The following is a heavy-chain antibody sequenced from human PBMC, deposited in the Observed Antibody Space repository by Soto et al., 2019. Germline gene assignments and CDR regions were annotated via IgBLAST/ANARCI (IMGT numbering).Heavy chain of an antibody. Sequence: ETLSLTCTVSGGSISSSSYYWGWIRQPPGKGLEWIGSIYYSGSTYYNPSLKSRVTISVDTSKNQFSLKLSSVTAADTAVYYCARLGTDYYGMDVWGQGTTVTVSS. CDR1: GGSISSSSYY. V-gene: IGHV4-39*01. D-gene: IGHD2-8*02. J-gene: IGHJ6*02. CDR3: ARLGTDYYGMDV. CDR2: IYYSGST.